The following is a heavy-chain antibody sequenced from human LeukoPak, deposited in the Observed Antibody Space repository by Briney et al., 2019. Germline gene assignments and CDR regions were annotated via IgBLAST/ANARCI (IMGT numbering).Heavy chain of an antibody. J-gene: IGHJ4*02. Sequence: ASVKVSCKASGYTFTGYYMHWVRQAPGQGLEWMGWINPNSGSTNDAQKFQGRVTMTRDTSISTAYMELRRLTADDTAVYYCVSRYSNNNWGQGTLVTVSS. CDR1: GYTFTGYY. V-gene: IGHV1-2*02. CDR3: VSRYSNNN. CDR2: INPNSGST. D-gene: IGHD5-12*01.